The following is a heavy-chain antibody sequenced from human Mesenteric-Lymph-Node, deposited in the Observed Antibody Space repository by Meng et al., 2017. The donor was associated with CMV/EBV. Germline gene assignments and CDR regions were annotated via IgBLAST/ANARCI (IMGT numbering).Heavy chain of an antibody. D-gene: IGHD5-24*01. J-gene: IGHJ4*02. CDR3: VRTRDGYNYDFDH. CDR2: IYPGDSDI. Sequence: KGYGYSFTTHWMGWVRQMPGKGLEWRGRIYPGDSDITSSPSFQGQVTISADESISTAYLQWSSLKASDTAIYYCVRTRDGYNYDFDHWGQGTLVTVSS. V-gene: IGHV5-51*01. CDR1: GYSFTTHW.